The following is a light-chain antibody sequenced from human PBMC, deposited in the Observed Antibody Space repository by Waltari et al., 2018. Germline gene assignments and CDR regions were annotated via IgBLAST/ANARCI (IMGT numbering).Light chain of an antibody. CDR1: SSDVGAYHF. V-gene: IGLV2-11*02. J-gene: IGLJ2*01. CDR3: CSYAGDYKVV. Sequence: QSALTQPRSVSGSPGQSVPISCTGTSSDVGAYHFSSWYQQHPGIAPKLMIYGVHERPSGVPDRFSGSKSANTASLTISGLQAEDEADYFCCSYAGDYKVVFGGGTKLTVL. CDR2: GVH.